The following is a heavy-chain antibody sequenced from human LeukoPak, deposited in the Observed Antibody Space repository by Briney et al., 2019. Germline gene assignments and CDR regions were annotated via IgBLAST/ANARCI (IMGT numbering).Heavy chain of an antibody. CDR2: INPNSGGT. D-gene: IGHD1-26*01. CDR3: AREVVGARATFDY. CDR1: GYTFTGYY. J-gene: IGHJ4*02. Sequence: ASVKVSCKASGYTFTGYYMHWVRQAPGQGLEWMGWINPNSGGTNYAPKFQGRVTMTRDTSISTAYMELSRLRSDDTAVYYCAREVVGARATFDYWGQGTLVTVSS. V-gene: IGHV1-2*02.